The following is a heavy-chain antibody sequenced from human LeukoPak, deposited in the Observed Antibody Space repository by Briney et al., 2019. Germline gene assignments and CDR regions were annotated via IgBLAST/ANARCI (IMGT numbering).Heavy chain of an antibody. CDR3: ARHTHATGGTRPDDAFDI. D-gene: IGHD4-23*01. Sequence: PSETLSLTCTVSGGSISSSSYYWGWIRQPPGKGLEWIGSIYYSGSTYYNPSLKSRVTISVDTSKNQFSLKLSSVTAADTAVYYCARHTHATGGTRPDDAFDIWGQGTMVTVSS. J-gene: IGHJ3*02. V-gene: IGHV4-39*01. CDR2: IYYSGST. CDR1: GGSISSSSYY.